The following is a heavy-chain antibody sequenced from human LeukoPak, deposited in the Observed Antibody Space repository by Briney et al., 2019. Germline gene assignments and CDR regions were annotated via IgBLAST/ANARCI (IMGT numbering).Heavy chain of an antibody. CDR2: ISGSGGST. CDR3: AKDLPHYYESSAMGPFDY. J-gene: IGHJ4*02. CDR1: GFTFSSYA. D-gene: IGHD3-22*01. V-gene: IGHV3-23*01. Sequence: GGSLRLSCAASGFTFSSYAMSWVRQAPGKGLEWVSAISGSGGSTYYADSVKGRFTISRDNSKNTLYMQMNSLRAEDTAVYYCAKDLPHYYESSAMGPFDYWGQGTLVTVSS.